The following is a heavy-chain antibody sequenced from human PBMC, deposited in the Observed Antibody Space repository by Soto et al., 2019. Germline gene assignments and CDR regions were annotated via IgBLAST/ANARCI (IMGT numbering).Heavy chain of an antibody. Sequence: PGGSLRLSCAASGFTFSSYAMSWVRQAPGKGLEWVSAISGSGGSTYYADSVKGRFTISRDNSKNTLYLQMNSLRAEDTAVYYCASVVGLYSYGYFDYWGQGTLVTVSS. D-gene: IGHD5-18*01. J-gene: IGHJ4*02. CDR3: ASVVGLYSYGYFDY. V-gene: IGHV3-23*01. CDR1: GFTFSSYA. CDR2: ISGSGGST.